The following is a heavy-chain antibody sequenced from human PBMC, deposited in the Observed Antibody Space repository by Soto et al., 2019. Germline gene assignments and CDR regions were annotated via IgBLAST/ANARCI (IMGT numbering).Heavy chain of an antibody. Sequence: QVQLQESGPGLVKPSGTLSLTCAVSGASISSSYWWSWVRQPPGKGLEWIGEIHHSTGTNSNPSLKSRVTISVDKSKTRLFLRLPSVTVADTAVYYCARNAVSGMDVWGQGTTVTVSS. CDR2: IHHSTGT. CDR1: GASISSSYW. CDR3: ARNAVSGMDV. V-gene: IGHV4-4*02. D-gene: IGHD2-8*01. J-gene: IGHJ6*02.